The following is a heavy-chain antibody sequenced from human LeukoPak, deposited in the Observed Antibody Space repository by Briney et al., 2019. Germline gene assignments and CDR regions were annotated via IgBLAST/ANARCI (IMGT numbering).Heavy chain of an antibody. CDR2: ISWNSGSI. V-gene: IGHV3-9*01. CDR3: AKDTVAGAYYYYGMDV. CDR1: GFTFDDYA. D-gene: IGHD6-19*01. Sequence: SGGSLRLSCAASGFTFDDYAMPWVRQAPGKGLEWVSCISWNSGSIGYADSVKGRFTISRDNAKNSLYLQMNSLRAEDTALYYCAKDTVAGAYYYYGMDVWGQGTTVTVSS. J-gene: IGHJ6*02.